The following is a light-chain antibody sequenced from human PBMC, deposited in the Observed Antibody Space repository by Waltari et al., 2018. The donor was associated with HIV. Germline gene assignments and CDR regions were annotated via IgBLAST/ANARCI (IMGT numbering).Light chain of an antibody. V-gene: IGLV2-14*01. CDR3: SSYTSSDTVV. J-gene: IGLJ2*01. CDR1: SSDVGGYNY. CDR2: EVS. Sequence: QSALTQPASVSGSPGQSITIPCTGTSSDVGGYNYVSWYQPHPGKAPKLMIYEVSNRPSGVSNRFSGSKSGNTASLTISGLQAEDESNYYCSSYTSSDTVVFGGGTKLTVL.